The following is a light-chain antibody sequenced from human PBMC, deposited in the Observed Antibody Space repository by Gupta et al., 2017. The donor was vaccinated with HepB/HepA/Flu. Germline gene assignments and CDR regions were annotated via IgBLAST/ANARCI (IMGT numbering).Light chain of an antibody. V-gene: IGKV2-28*01. CDR3: MQSLPTRLT. J-gene: IGKJ5*01. CDR2: LGS. CDR1: QSLLHSNGYNY. Sequence: DIVMTQSTLSLPVTPGEPASISCRSSQSLLHSNGYNYLDWYLQKPGQSPQLLIYLGSNRASGVPDRFSGSGSGTDFTLKISRVEAEDVGAYYCMQSLPTRLTFGQGTRLEIK.